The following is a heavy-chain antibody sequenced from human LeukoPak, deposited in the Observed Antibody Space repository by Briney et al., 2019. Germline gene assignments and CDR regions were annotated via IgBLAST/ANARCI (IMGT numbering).Heavy chain of an antibody. D-gene: IGHD3-10*01. J-gene: IGHJ3*02. CDR3: ARERITWRAFDI. Sequence: PGGSLRLSCEVSGFALSTYWMSWVRQAPGKGLEWVANINQFGGAVHYVDSVKGRFTISRDNAKNSLYLQMNSLRAEDTAVYYCARERITWRAFDIWGQGTMVTVSS. V-gene: IGHV3-7*03. CDR1: GFALSTYW. CDR2: INQFGGAV.